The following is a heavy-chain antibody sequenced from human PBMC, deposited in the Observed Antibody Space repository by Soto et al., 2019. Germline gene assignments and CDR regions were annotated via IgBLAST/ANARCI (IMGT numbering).Heavy chain of an antibody. CDR2: IYYSGSA. Sequence: SETLSLTCTVSGGSINNHYWSWIRQPPGKGLEWVGHIYYSGSASYNPSLKSRLTISVDTSKNQFSLKLSSVTAADTAVYYCARVSIKGSWDFDSWGQGTLVTVSS. D-gene: IGHD5-12*01. V-gene: IGHV4-59*11. J-gene: IGHJ4*02. CDR3: ARVSIKGSWDFDS. CDR1: GGSINNHY.